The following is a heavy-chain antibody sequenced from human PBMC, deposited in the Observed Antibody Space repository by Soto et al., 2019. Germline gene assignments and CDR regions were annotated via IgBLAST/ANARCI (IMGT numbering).Heavy chain of an antibody. CDR3: ARDDVSMVATFLDY. CDR2: IWHDGSNE. D-gene: IGHD5-12*01. J-gene: IGHJ4*02. CDR1: GFPFNNYA. Sequence: GGSLRLSCAASGFPFNNYAMHWVRQAPGKGLEWVAVIWHDGSNEHYADSVKGRFRIARDNSNNTLYLQMNSLRGEDTALYYCARDDVSMVATFLDYWGLGTLVTVSS. V-gene: IGHV3-33*01.